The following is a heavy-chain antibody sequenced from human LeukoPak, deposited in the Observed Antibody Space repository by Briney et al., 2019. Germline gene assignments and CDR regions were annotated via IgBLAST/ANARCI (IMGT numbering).Heavy chain of an antibody. CDR3: ARDLSLEFDY. CDR1: GFTFSSYA. CDR2: ISYDGSNK. J-gene: IGHJ4*02. V-gene: IGHV3-30*04. Sequence: GGSPRLSCAASGFTFSSYAMHWVRQAPGKGLEWVAVISYDGSNKYYADSVKGRFTISRDNSKNTLYLQMNSLRAEDTAVYYCARDLSLEFDYWGQGTLVTVSS. D-gene: IGHD3-3*01.